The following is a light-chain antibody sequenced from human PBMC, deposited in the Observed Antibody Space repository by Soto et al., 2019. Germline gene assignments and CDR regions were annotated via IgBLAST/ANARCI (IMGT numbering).Light chain of an antibody. V-gene: IGKV3-11*01. J-gene: IGKJ5*01. Sequence: EIVWTPSTATLSLSPGERATLSCRASQSVSSYLAWYQQKPGQAPRLLIYDASNRATGIPARFSGSGSGTDFTLPISSLEPEDFAVYYSQQRSNWPITFGQRT. CDR2: DAS. CDR3: QQRSNWPIT. CDR1: QSVSSY.